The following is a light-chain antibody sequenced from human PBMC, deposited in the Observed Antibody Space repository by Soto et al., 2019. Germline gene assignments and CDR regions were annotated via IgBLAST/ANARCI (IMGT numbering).Light chain of an antibody. CDR3: QQLNSYRT. CDR2: DAS. V-gene: IGKV1-5*01. Sequence: DIQMSQSPSTLSGSVGERVTITCRASQTISSWLAWYQQKPGKAPKLLIYDASTLESGVPSRFSGSGSGTDFTLTISSLQPEDFATYYCQQLNSYRTFGQGTRLEIK. J-gene: IGKJ5*01. CDR1: QTISSW.